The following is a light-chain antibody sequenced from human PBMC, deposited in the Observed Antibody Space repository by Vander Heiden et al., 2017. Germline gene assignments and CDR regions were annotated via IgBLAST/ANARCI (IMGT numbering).Light chain of an antibody. J-gene: IGKJ3*01. CDR3: RRVKTYALT. CDR1: QGLSSA. V-gene: IGKV1-13*02. Sequence: AIQFTHSPASVSASVGDRLTIAHRASQGLSSAVAWYHQTPAKAPKLLIYQPSRFEIPVRLRFSGSGSGSAFTISILRLQPEAFATCYCRRVKTYALTFGHGTKVEIK. CDR2: QPS.